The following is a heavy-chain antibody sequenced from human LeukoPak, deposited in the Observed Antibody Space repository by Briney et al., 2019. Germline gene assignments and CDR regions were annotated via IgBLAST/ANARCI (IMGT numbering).Heavy chain of an antibody. CDR1: GNSFGTYW. D-gene: IGHD3-10*01. J-gene: IGHJ5*02. CDR2: IFPCTSEV. Sequence: GESLKISCKDVGNSFGTYWVGWARQMPGKGLEYMGIIFPCTSEVRYGPAFQGQVTISADKSLSTAYLQWTGQKASDTAMYYCARHTGRPQAGWFDPWGQGTLVTVSA. CDR3: ARHTGRPQAGWFDP. V-gene: IGHV5-51*01.